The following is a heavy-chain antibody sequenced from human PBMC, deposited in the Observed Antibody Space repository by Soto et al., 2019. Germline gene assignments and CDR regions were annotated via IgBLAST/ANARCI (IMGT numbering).Heavy chain of an antibody. CDR3: TRDLDYGGNSDSIDI. V-gene: IGHV5-51*01. D-gene: IGHD4-17*01. CDR1: GFTFSRYW. Sequence: PGESLKISCKGSGFTFSRYWIGWVRQMPGKGLEWVGVIYPGDSATRYSPSFQGQVIISADKSISTAYLQWSSLKASDTAMYYCTRDLDYGGNSDSIDIWGQGTMVTVSS. J-gene: IGHJ3*02. CDR2: IYPGDSAT.